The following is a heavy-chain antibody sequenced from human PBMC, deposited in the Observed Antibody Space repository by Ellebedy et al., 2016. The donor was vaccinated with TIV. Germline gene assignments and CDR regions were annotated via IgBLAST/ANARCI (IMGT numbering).Heavy chain of an antibody. J-gene: IGHJ4*02. Sequence: PGGSLRLSCAASGFTFSSYAMSWVRHIPGKGLEWVSGIGGVGTVTSYADSVRGRFTISRDNSKDTLYLQMNSLRTEDTAIYYCTTRVDLPDDYWGQGTLVTVSS. D-gene: IGHD1-14*01. CDR3: TTRVDLPDDY. CDR1: GFTFSSYA. V-gene: IGHV3-23*01. CDR2: IGGVGTVT.